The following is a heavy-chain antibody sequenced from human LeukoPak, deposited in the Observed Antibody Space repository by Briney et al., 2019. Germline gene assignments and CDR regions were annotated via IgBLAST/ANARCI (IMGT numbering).Heavy chain of an antibody. CDR2: ISSSSYI. Sequence: GGSLRLSCAASGFTFSSYSMNWVRQAPGEGLEWVSSISSSSYIYYADSVKGRFTISRDNAKNSLYLQMNSLRAEDTAVYYCARETPQWLARGAFDIWGQGTMVTVSS. J-gene: IGHJ3*02. V-gene: IGHV3-21*01. CDR3: ARETPQWLARGAFDI. CDR1: GFTFSSYS. D-gene: IGHD6-19*01.